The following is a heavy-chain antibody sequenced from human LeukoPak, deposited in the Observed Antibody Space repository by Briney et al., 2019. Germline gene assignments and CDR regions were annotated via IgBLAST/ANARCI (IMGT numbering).Heavy chain of an antibody. D-gene: IGHD3-10*01. V-gene: IGHV4-31*01. CDR3: ARELWFGEPVPYNWFDP. CDR2: IYYSGST. J-gene: IGHJ5*02. Sequence: SQTLPLTCTVSGGSISRGGYYCSWICQHPGKGVEWIGDIYYSGSTYYNPSLKSPVPIPVDTSKNQFSLKLSSVTAADTAVYYCARELWFGEPVPYNWFDPWRQGTLDTVSS. CDR1: GGSISRGGYY.